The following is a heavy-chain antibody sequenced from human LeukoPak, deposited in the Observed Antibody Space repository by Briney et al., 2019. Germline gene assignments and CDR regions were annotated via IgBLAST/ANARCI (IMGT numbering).Heavy chain of an antibody. CDR3: ARDSSGPAF. J-gene: IGHJ4*02. CDR2: IWYDGINK. Sequence: AGGSLRLSCAASGFSFSTYAMHWVRQAPGKGLEWVALIWYDGINKYYADSVKGRFIISRDSSKNTLYLQMNSLRADDTAVYYCARDSSGPAFWGQGTLVTVSS. V-gene: IGHV3-33*01. D-gene: IGHD6-19*01. CDR1: GFSFSTYA.